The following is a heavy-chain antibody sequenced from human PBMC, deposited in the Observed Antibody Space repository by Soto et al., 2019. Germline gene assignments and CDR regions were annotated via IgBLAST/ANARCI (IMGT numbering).Heavy chain of an antibody. Sequence: GGSLRLSCAASGFTFSSYAMSWVRQAPGKGLEWVSAISGSGGSTYYADSVKGRFTISRDNSKNTLYLQMNSLRAEDTAVYYCAKDRGSKLRYFDWLLPLFDYWGQGTLVTVSS. CDR2: ISGSGGST. J-gene: IGHJ4*02. D-gene: IGHD3-9*01. CDR1: GFTFSSYA. V-gene: IGHV3-23*01. CDR3: AKDRGSKLRYFDWLLPLFDY.